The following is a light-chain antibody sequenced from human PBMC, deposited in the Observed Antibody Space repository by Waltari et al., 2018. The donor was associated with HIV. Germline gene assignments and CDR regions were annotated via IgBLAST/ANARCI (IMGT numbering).Light chain of an antibody. CDR3: SSYTTSLTVV. Sequence: QSALTQPASVSGSPGQSITISCTGTSSDVGGYNYVSWYQQHPGKAPKLMVYDVTKRPSGVLNRFSGSKSGNTAFLTISGLQAEDEADYYCSSYTTSLTVVFGGGTKLTVL. J-gene: IGLJ2*01. CDR1: SSDVGGYNY. V-gene: IGLV2-14*03. CDR2: DVT.